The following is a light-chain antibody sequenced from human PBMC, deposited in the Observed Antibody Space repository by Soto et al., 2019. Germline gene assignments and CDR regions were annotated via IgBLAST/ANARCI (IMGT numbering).Light chain of an antibody. CDR2: DAS. J-gene: IGKJ1*01. CDR1: QSVSSN. Sequence: EVVMTQSPPSLSVSPGERATLSCRASQSVSSNLAWYQQKPGQVPRLIIFDASTRVTGVPARFSGDGSGTEFTLTISSLQSEDFATYYCQQYDHWPPWTFDQGTKVEV. V-gene: IGKV3-15*01. CDR3: QQYDHWPPWT.